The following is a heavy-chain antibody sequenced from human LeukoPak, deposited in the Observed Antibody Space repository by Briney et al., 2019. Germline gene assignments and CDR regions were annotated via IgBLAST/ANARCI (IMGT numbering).Heavy chain of an antibody. J-gene: IGHJ5*02. D-gene: IGHD2-2*01. CDR1: GYTFTGYY. CDR2: INPNSGGT. CDR3: ARGYCSSNSCHWGAVWFDP. V-gene: IGHV1-2*02. Sequence: ASVKVSCKASGYTFTGYYMHWVRQAPGQGLEWMGWINPNSGGTNYAQKFQGRVTMTRDTSISTAYMELSRLRSDDTAVYYCARGYCSSNSCHWGAVWFDPWGQGTLVTVSS.